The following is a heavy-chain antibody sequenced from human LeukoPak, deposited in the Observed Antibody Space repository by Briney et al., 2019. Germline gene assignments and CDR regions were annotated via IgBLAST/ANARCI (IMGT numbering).Heavy chain of an antibody. Sequence: GGSLRLSCAVSGFTFSNHSMNWVRQAPGKGLEWVSSISSSSSYIYYADSVKGRFTISRDNAKNSLYLQMNSLRAEDTAVYYCARRDYYGSGSYYSVPDYWGQGTLVTVSS. CDR2: ISSSSSYI. CDR3: ARRDYYGSGSYYSVPDY. CDR1: GFTFSNHS. D-gene: IGHD3-10*01. J-gene: IGHJ4*02. V-gene: IGHV3-21*01.